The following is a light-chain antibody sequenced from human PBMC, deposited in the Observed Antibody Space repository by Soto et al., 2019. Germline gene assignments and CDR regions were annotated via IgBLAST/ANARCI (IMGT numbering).Light chain of an antibody. V-gene: IGLV1-40*01. CDR3: QSYDSSLSVNYV. J-gene: IGLJ1*01. Sequence: QSVLTQPPAVSGAPGQRVTISCTGSSSNIGAGYDVHWYQQLPGTAPKLLIYGNSNRPSGVPDRFSGSKSGTSASLAITGLQAEDEADYYCQSYDSSLSVNYVFGTGTKVT. CDR2: GNS. CDR1: SSNIGAGYD.